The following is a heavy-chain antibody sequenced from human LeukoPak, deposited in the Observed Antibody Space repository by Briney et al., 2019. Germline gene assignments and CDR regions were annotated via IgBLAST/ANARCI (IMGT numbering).Heavy chain of an antibody. CDR2: INPNSGGT. Sequence: ASVKVSCKASGYTFTGYYMHWVRQAPGQGLEWMGWINPNSGGTNYAQKFQGRVTMTRDTSISTDYMELRRLRSDATAVYDCARGRFCCSSSPRVLVYWGQGTLVTVSS. D-gene: IGHD6-6*01. J-gene: IGHJ4*02. CDR1: GYTFTGYY. V-gene: IGHV1-2*02. CDR3: ARGRFCCSSSPRVLVY.